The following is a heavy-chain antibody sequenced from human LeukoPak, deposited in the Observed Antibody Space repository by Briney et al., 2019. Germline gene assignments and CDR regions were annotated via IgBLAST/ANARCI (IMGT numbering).Heavy chain of an antibody. D-gene: IGHD3-9*01. V-gene: IGHV3-48*01. J-gene: IGHJ4*02. CDR2: ISSSSGTI. Sequence: GGSLRLSCAASGFTFSSYSMNWVRQAPGKGLEWVSYISSSSGTIYYADSVKGRFTISRDNAKNSLYLQMNSLRAEDTAVYYCXXRLRYFGWHHAFDYWGQGTLVTVSS. CDR1: GFTFSSYS. CDR3: XXRLRYFGWHHAFDY.